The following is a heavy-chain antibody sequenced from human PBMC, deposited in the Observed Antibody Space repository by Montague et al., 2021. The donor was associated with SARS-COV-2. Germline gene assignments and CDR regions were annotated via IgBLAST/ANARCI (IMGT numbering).Heavy chain of an antibody. CDR1: GFPFSDYG. CDR3: VRDPATGMDV. CDR2: ISATSRTI. V-gene: IGHV3-48*04. Sequence: SRRFSWAASGFPFSDYGINWVRQAPGMGLEWFSYISATSRTIYYADSVKGRFTVSRDNAKNSLYLQMNSLRAEDTALYYCVRDPATGMDVWGLGTMVTVSS. J-gene: IGHJ6*02.